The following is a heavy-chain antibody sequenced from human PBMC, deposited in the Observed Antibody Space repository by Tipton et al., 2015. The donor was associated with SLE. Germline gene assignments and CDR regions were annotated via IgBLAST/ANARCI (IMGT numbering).Heavy chain of an antibody. CDR2: IYHSGNT. Sequence: TLSLTCSVYGDSISSGDYWGWIRQTPGKGLEWIGSIYHSGNTYFNPSLKSRVTISVDSLKNQVSLKVPSVTSADTAVYYCARGAAAGYYYYYYMDVWGKGTTVTVSS. D-gene: IGHD6-13*01. J-gene: IGHJ6*03. CDR3: ARGAAAGYYYYYYMDV. V-gene: IGHV4-38-2*02. CDR1: GDSISSGDY.